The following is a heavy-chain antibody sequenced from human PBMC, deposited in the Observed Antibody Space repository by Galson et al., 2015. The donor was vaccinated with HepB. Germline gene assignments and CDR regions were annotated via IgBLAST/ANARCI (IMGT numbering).Heavy chain of an antibody. CDR2: ISHDGTNK. CDR1: GFAFSGYA. V-gene: IGHV3-30*04. Sequence: SLRLSCAASGFAFSGYAMHWVRQAPGRGLEWVALISHDGTNKYYADSVEGRFTVSRDNSDNTLHLVMTSLRPEDTAVYYCARDGDSSSWHFPFDYWGQGTLVTVSS. CDR3: ARDGDSSSWHFPFDY. J-gene: IGHJ4*02. D-gene: IGHD6-13*01.